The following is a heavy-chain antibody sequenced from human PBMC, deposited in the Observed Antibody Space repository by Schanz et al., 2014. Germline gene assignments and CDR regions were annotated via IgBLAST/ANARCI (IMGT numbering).Heavy chain of an antibody. Sequence: EVQLVESGGGLVQPGGSLRLSCSASGFTFSIYAMHWVRQAPGKGLEWVSAISGSGGSTYYADSVKGRFTISRDNSKNTLYLQMNSLRAEDTAVYYCAKDAENTAMITDYFDYWGQGTLVTVSS. V-gene: IGHV3-23*04. CDR1: GFTFSIYA. CDR2: ISGSGGST. CDR3: AKDAENTAMITDYFDY. J-gene: IGHJ4*02. D-gene: IGHD5-18*01.